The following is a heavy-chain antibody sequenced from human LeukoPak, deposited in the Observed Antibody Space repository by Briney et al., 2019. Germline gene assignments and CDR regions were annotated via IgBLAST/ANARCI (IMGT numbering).Heavy chain of an antibody. J-gene: IGHJ4*02. D-gene: IGHD4/OR15-4a*01. Sequence: SETLSLTCAVYGGSFSGYYWSWIRQPAGKGLEWIGRMYTSGSINYNPSLKSRVTISVDTSKNQFSLNLSSVTAADTAMYYCARLSGRDYYFDYWGQGTPVTVSS. CDR1: GGSFSGYY. CDR2: MYTSGSI. V-gene: IGHV4-59*10. CDR3: ARLSGRDYYFDY.